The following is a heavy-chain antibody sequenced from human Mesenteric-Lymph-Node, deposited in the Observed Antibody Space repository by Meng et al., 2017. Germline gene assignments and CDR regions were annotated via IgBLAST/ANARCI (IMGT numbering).Heavy chain of an antibody. CDR1: GYTFASYG. CDR3: ARGTPGRSYSDY. J-gene: IGHJ4*02. CDR2: FVNNVDT. D-gene: IGHD3-10*01. V-gene: IGHV1-18*01. Sequence: VPLLPAGAEVKKPGASVRVSCEASGYTFASYGISWLRQAPGQGLEWMGWFVNNVDTYSAQKFQGRVTMTTDTHTSTAFMELRSLRSDDTAVYYCARGTPGRSYSDYWGQGTLVTVSS.